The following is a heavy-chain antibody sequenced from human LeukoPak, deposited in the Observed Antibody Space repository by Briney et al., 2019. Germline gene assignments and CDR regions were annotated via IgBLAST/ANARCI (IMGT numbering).Heavy chain of an antibody. J-gene: IGHJ4*02. CDR2: IWYDGSNK. CDR3: ARWRAGIAVAVDY. D-gene: IGHD6-19*01. Sequence: GRSLRLSCAASGFTFSNYGIHWVRQAPGKGLEWVALIWYDGSNKFYADSVKGRFTISRDNSKNTLYLQMNSLRAEDTAVYYCARWRAGIAVAVDYWGQGTLVTVSS. CDR1: GFTFSNYG. V-gene: IGHV3-33*01.